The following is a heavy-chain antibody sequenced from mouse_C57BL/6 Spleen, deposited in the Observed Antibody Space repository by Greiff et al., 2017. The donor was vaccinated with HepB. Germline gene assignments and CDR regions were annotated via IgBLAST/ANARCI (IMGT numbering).Heavy chain of an antibody. CDR3: SRTTVVTDYFDY. CDR1: GYTFTSYW. V-gene: IGHV1-72*01. CDR2: IDPNGGGT. D-gene: IGHD1-1*01. J-gene: IGHJ2*01. Sequence: QVQLQQPGAELVKPGASVKLSCKASGYTFTSYWMHWVKQRPGRGLEWIGRIDPNGGGTKYNEKLKSKGTLTVDKPSSTAYMQLSSLTSEDSAVYYCSRTTVVTDYFDYWGKGTTLTVSS.